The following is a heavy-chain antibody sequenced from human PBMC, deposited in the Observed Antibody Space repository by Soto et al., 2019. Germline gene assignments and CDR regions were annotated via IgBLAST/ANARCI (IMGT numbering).Heavy chain of an antibody. CDR1: GDSFSSNSAA. CDR2: TYYRSKWYN. J-gene: IGHJ6*02. CDR3: ARASWQWLAIYYYYGMDV. V-gene: IGHV6-1*01. D-gene: IGHD6-19*01. Sequence: SQTLSLTCAISGDSFSSNSAAWNWIRQSPSRGLEWLGRTYYRSKWYNDYAVSVKSRITINPDTPKNQFSLQLNSVTPEDTAVYYCARASWQWLAIYYYYGMDVWGQGTTVTVSS.